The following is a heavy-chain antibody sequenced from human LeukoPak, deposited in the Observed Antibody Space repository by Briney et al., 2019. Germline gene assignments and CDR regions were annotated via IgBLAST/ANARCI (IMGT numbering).Heavy chain of an antibody. CDR2: IKEDGSEK. V-gene: IGHV3-7*04. CDR1: GFTLSNYW. Sequence: GGSLRLSCAGSGFTLSNYWMTWVRQAPGKGLEWVANIKEDGSEKYYVDSVKGRFTISRDNAKNSLYLQMNSLRAEDTAVYYCASDYGSPYYFDYWGQGTLVTVSS. D-gene: IGHD3-10*01. J-gene: IGHJ4*02. CDR3: ASDYGSPYYFDY.